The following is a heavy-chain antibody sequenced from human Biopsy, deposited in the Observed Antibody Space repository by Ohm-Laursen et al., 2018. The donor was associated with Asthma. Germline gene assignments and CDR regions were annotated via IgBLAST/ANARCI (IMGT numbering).Heavy chain of an antibody. J-gene: IGHJ4*02. D-gene: IGHD2-2*01. CDR1: GGTFNTYV. Sequence: SSVKVSCKSLGGTFNTYVIGWVRQAPGQGLEWMGGINSVFGTTTYPQKFQDRVTITADDSTSPVYIELSSLRSEDTAVYYCARKAGSCISRTCYSLDFWGQGTLVTVSS. CDR2: INSVFGTT. CDR3: ARKAGSCISRTCYSLDF. V-gene: IGHV1-69*01.